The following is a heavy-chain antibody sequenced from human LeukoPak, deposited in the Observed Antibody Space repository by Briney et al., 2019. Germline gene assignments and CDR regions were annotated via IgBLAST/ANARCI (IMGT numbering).Heavy chain of an antibody. CDR1: GFTFSSYG. CDR3: AKSRYGGNYQGCPFDI. J-gene: IGHJ3*02. Sequence: GLSLRLSCAASGFTFSSYGMHWVRQAPAKGLDGVAVVWYYGSNKYHADSVKGRFTISRNNSKNPVYLQMNSLRSEDTGVYYCAKSRYGGNYQGCPFDIWGQGTMVTVSS. CDR2: VWYYGSNK. V-gene: IGHV3-33*06. D-gene: IGHD4/OR15-4a*01.